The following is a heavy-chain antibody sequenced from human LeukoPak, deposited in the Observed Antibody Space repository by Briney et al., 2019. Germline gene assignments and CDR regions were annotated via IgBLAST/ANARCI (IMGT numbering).Heavy chain of an antibody. Sequence: NPSETLSLTCTVSGGSISSSSYYWGWIRQPPGKELEWIGSIYYSGSTYYNPSLKSRVTISVDTSKNQLSLKLSSVTAADTAVYYCASDYCSGGSCYYDWGQGTLVTVSS. CDR1: GGSISSSSYY. CDR3: ASDYCSGGSCYYD. V-gene: IGHV4-39*01. D-gene: IGHD2-15*01. J-gene: IGHJ4*02. CDR2: IYYSGST.